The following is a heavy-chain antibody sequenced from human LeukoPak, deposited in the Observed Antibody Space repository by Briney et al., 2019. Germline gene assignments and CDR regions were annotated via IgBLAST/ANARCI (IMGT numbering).Heavy chain of an antibody. CDR3: ARDLGSIFGVVMKR. Sequence: ASVKVSCKASGYTFTGYYMHWVRQAPGQGLEWMGWINPNSGGTNYAQRCQGRVTMTRDTSISTAYMELSRLRSDDTAVYYCARDLGSIFGVVMKRWGQGTLVTVSS. J-gene: IGHJ4*02. D-gene: IGHD3-3*02. V-gene: IGHV1-2*02. CDR2: INPNSGGT. CDR1: GYTFTGYY.